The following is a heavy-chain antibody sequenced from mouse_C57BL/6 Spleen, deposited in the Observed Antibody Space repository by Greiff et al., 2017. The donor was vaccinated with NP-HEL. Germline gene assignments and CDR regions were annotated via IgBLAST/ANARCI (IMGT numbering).Heavy chain of an antibody. J-gene: IGHJ4*01. V-gene: IGHV1-80*01. CDR2: IYPGDGDT. CDR1: GYAFSSYW. CDR3: ARSGLITTVVATDAMDY. Sequence: VKLMESGAELVKPGASVKISCKASGYAFSSYWMNWVKQRPGKGLEWIGQIYPGDGDTNYNGKFKGKATLTADKSSSTAYMQLSSLTSEDSAVYFCARSGLITTVVATDAMDYWGQGTSVTVSS. D-gene: IGHD1-1*01.